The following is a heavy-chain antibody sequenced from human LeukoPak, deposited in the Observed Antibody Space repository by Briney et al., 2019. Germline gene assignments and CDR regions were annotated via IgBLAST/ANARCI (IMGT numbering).Heavy chain of an antibody. CDR1: GFTFSNAW. CDR2: IKSKTDGGTT. V-gene: IGHV3-15*01. CDR3: TTDQTQTYYYDSSGYYYLDY. J-gene: IGHJ4*02. D-gene: IGHD3-22*01. Sequence: PGGSLRLSCAASGFTFSNAWMSWVRQAPGKGLEWVGRIKSKTDGGTTDYAAPVKGRLTISRDDSKNTLYLQMNSLKTEDTAVYYCTTDQTQTYYYDSSGYYYLDYWGQGTLVTVSS.